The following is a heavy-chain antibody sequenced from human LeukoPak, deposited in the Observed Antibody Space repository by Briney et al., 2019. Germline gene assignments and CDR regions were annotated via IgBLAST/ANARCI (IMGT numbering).Heavy chain of an antibody. CDR2: ISGSGGST. J-gene: IGHJ4*02. CDR3: AKKSGIVGGYHDY. V-gene: IGHV3-23*01. D-gene: IGHD1-26*01. CDR1: GFTSSSYA. Sequence: GGSLRLSCAASGFTSSSYAMSWVRQAPGKGLEWVSAISGSGGSTYYADSVKGRFTISRDNSKNTLYLQMNSLRADDTAVYYCAKKSGIVGGYHDYWGQGTLVTVSS.